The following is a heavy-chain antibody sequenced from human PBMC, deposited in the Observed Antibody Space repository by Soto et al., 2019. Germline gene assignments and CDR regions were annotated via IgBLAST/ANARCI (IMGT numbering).Heavy chain of an antibody. CDR1: GGSISSYY. J-gene: IGHJ6*02. CDR3: ARDMYYYDSSGYYYGMDV. D-gene: IGHD3-22*01. CDR2: IYYSGST. Sequence: SETLSLTCTVSGGSISSYYWSWIRQPPGKGLEWIGYIYYSGSTNYNPSLKSRVTISVDTSKNQFSLKLSSVTAADTAVYYCARDMYYYDSSGYYYGMDVWGQGTTVTVSS. V-gene: IGHV4-59*01.